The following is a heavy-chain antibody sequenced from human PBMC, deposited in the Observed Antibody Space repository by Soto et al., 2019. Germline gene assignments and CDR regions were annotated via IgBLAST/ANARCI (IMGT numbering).Heavy chain of an antibody. J-gene: IGHJ6*01. Sequence: EVQLLESGGGLVQPGGSLRLSCAASGFTFSSYAMNWVRQAPGKGLEWVSATSGSGGSKFYADSVKGRLTISRDNSKNTLYLEMNSLRAEDTAVYYCAKSSRGFYYYYGMDVWGQGTTVTVSS. D-gene: IGHD3-10*01. CDR1: GFTFSSYA. V-gene: IGHV3-23*01. CDR3: AKSSRGFYYYYGMDV. CDR2: TSGSGGSK.